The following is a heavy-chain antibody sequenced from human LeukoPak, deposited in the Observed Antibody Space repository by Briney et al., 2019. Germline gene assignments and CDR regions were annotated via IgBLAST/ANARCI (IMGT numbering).Heavy chain of an antibody. V-gene: IGHV4-34*01. Sequence: SETLSLTCAVYGGSFSGYYWSWIRQPPGKGLEWIGEINHSGSTNYNPSLKSRVIISVDTSKNQYSLKLSSVTAADTAVYYCATSPGRSSYYFDYWGQGTLVTVSS. D-gene: IGHD6-6*01. CDR1: GGSFSGYY. CDR2: INHSGST. CDR3: ATSPGRSSYYFDY. J-gene: IGHJ4*02.